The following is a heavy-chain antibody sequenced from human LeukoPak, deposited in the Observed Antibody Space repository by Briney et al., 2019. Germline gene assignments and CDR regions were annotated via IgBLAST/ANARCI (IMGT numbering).Heavy chain of an antibody. D-gene: IGHD6-19*01. CDR2: INHSGST. CDR1: GGSFSGYY. V-gene: IGHV4-34*01. Sequence: SETLSLTCAVYGGSFSGYYWSWIRQPPGRGLEWIGEINHSGSTNYNPSLKSRVTISVDTSKNQFSLKLSSVTAADTAVYYCARVSGWSKMTDYWGQGTLVTVSS. J-gene: IGHJ4*02. CDR3: ARVSGWSKMTDY.